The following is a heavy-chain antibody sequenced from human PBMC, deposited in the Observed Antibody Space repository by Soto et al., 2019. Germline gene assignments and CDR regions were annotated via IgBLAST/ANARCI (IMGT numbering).Heavy chain of an antibody. J-gene: IGHJ4*02. CDR1: GYTFTSYY. D-gene: IGHD6-13*01. CDR3: ARGACCLKYSSSWYLFDY. Sequence: ASVKVSCKASGYTFTSYYMHWVRQAPGQGLEWMGIINPSGGSTSYAQKFQGRATMTRDTSTSTVYMELSSLRSEDTAVYYCARGACCLKYSSSWYLFDYWGQGTLVTVSS. CDR2: INPSGGST. V-gene: IGHV1-46*03.